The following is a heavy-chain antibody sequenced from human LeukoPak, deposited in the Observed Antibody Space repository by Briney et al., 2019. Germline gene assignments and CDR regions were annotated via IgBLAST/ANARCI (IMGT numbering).Heavy chain of an antibody. D-gene: IGHD3-10*01. J-gene: IGHJ4*02. Sequence: SGGSLRLSCAASGFTFSSYILNWVRQAPGKGLEWVSCISISSSYIYYADSVKGRFTISRDNAKNSLYLEMNSLRAEDTAVYYCARGHYYGSGSYYTPDFDYWGQGTLVTVSS. V-gene: IGHV3-21*01. CDR1: GFTFSSYI. CDR3: ARGHYYGSGSYYTPDFDY. CDR2: ISISSSYI.